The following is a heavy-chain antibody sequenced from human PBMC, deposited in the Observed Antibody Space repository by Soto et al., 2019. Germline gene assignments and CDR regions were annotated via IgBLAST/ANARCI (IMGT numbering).Heavy chain of an antibody. V-gene: IGHV1-69*06. J-gene: IGHJ6*02. CDR2: IIPIFGTA. D-gene: IGHD1-20*01. CDR3: ASGYNWNLLYYYGMDV. CDR1: GGTFSSYA. Sequence: GASVKVSCKASGGTFSSYAISWVRQAPGQGLEWMGGIIPIFGTANYAQKFQGRVTITADKSTSTAYMELSSLRSEDTAVCYCASGYNWNLLYYYGMDVWGQGTTVTVSS.